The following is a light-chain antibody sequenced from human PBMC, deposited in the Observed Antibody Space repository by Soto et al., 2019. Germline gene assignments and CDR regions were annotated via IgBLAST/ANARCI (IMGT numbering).Light chain of an antibody. Sequence: QSALTQPASVSGSPGQSITISCTGTSSDIGRYNYVSWYQQYPGKAPKFMIYDVSNRPSGVSNRFSGSKSGNTAFLTISGLQAEDEADYYCSSYISSSTYVFGTGTKVTVL. CDR2: DVS. CDR1: SSDIGRYNY. V-gene: IGLV2-14*01. CDR3: SSYISSSTYV. J-gene: IGLJ1*01.